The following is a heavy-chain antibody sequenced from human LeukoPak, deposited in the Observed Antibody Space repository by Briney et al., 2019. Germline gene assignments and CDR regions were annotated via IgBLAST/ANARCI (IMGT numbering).Heavy chain of an antibody. CDR3: ARKTVVGSYFDY. CDR2: INQDGSDK. J-gene: IGHJ4*02. D-gene: IGHD4-23*01. Sequence: XXLSCAAXGFTFSSYWMSWVRQAPGKGVERGANINQDGSDKYYVDSVKGGFTISRDNAKNSLYLQINSLRAEDTAVYYCARKTVVGSYFDYWGQGTPVTVSS. V-gene: IGHV3-7*03. CDR1: GFTFSSYW.